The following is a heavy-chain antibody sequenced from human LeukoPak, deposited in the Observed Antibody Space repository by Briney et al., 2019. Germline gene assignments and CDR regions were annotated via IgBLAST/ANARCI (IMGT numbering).Heavy chain of an antibody. CDR3: IKDPPTRY. Sequence: PGRSLRLSCTASGFTFGDYTITWIRQAPGKGLEWVGFIKKKADGGTPEYAASVKGRFIISRDDSKSIAYLQMNSLKTDDTAVYYCIKDPPTRYWGQGTLVSVSS. D-gene: IGHD1-26*01. J-gene: IGHJ4*02. CDR1: GFTFGDYT. CDR2: IKKKADGGTP. V-gene: IGHV3-49*03.